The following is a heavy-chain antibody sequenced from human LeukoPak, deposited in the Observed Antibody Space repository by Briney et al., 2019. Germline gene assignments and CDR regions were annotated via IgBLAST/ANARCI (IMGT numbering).Heavy chain of an antibody. CDR1: GYTFTSYD. J-gene: IGHJ4*02. CDR2: MNPSSGNT. Sequence: ASVTVSCKASGYTFTSYDINWVRQATGQGREWMGWMNPSSGNTGYAQKFQGRVTMTRNTSISTAYMELSSLRSEDTAVYYCARFDVVPAAVDYWGQGTLVTVSS. CDR3: ARFDVVPAAVDY. V-gene: IGHV1-8*01. D-gene: IGHD2-2*01.